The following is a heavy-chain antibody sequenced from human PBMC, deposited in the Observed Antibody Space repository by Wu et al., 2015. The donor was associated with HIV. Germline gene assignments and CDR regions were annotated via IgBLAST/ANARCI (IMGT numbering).Heavy chain of an antibody. Sequence: QVQLVQSGAEVRKPGSSVKVSCKTSGGIFSNFAVSWVRQAPGQGLEWIGGLIPIFGTANYAQKFQGRVTITADESTSTAYMELSSLRSEDTAVYYCAKGARDHDAFDIWGQGTMVTVSS. CDR2: LIPIFGTA. V-gene: IGHV1-69*12. J-gene: IGHJ3*02. CDR1: GGIFSNFA. CDR3: AKGARDHDAFDI.